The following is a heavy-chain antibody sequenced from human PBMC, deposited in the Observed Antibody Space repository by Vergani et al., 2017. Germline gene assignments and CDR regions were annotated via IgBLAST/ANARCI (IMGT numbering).Heavy chain of an antibody. J-gene: IGHJ5*02. D-gene: IGHD6-19*01. CDR1: GMSISNNNYY. CDR3: ARHSTVEWLVKLGWIDP. Sequence: QLQLQESGPRLVKPSETLSLTCSLSGMSISNNNYYWGWIRQPPGKGLEWIGSIYDSRNNNYSPSLKSRVSISVDTSTIQFSLKLSSVTAADTAVYFCARHSTVEWLVKLGWIDPWGQGILVTVSS. CDR2: IYDSRNN. V-gene: IGHV4-39*01.